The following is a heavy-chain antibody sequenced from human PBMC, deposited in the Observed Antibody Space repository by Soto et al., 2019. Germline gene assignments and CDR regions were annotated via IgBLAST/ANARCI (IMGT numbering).Heavy chain of an antibody. D-gene: IGHD2-2*01. CDR1: GFNFSSYW. CDR3: ARLETCSSTSCYSGFDY. V-gene: IGHV3-74*03. Sequence: EVQLVESGGGLVQPGGSLRLSCAASGFNFSSYWMHWVRQAPGTGLGWVSRIKSDGSSTTYADYVKGRCTISTNNAKNTLYLHMNRLRAEDTAVYYVARLETCSSTSCYSGFDYWGQGTLVTVSS. J-gene: IGHJ4*02. CDR2: IKSDGSST.